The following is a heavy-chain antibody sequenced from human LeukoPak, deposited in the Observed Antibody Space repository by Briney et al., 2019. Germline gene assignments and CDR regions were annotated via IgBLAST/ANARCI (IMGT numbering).Heavy chain of an antibody. V-gene: IGHV4-39*01. J-gene: IGHJ4*02. Sequence: SETLSLTCTVSGGSISNSSSYWGWIRQPPGKGLEWIGSIYYSGSTYYNPSLKSRVTISVDTSKNQFSLKLSSVTAADTAVYYCARGRVGATGNYFDYWGQGTLVTVSS. CDR2: IYYSGST. CDR3: ARGRVGATGNYFDY. D-gene: IGHD1-26*01. CDR1: GGSISNSSSY.